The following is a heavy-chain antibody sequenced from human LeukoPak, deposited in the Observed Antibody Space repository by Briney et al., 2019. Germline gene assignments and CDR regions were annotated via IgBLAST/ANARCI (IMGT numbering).Heavy chain of an antibody. D-gene: IGHD5-18*01. V-gene: IGHV4-59*12. CDR3: ARGTKPKKLWFPFDY. Sequence: PSETLSLTCTVSGGSISSYYWSWIRQPPGKGLEWIGYIYYSGSTNYNPSLKSRVTISVDTSKNQFSLKLSSVTAADTAVYYCARGTKPKKLWFPFDYWGQGTLVTVSS. J-gene: IGHJ4*02. CDR2: IYYSGST. CDR1: GGSISSYY.